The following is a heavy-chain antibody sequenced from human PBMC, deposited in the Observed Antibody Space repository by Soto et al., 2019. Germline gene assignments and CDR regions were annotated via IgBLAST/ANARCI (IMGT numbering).Heavy chain of an antibody. D-gene: IGHD6-13*01. CDR3: ARAYSTSWLGTNFDF. V-gene: IGHV3-72*01. J-gene: IGHJ4*02. CDR2: IRNKPSRYTT. Sequence: EVQLVESGGGLVQPGGSLRLSCAVSGFTFSDHYMDWVRQAPGKGLEWVGRIRNKPSRYTTEYAASVKGRFSISRVDSQNVLFLQMSSLKTEDTAIYYCARAYSTSWLGTNFDFWGLGTLVTVSS. CDR1: GFTFSDHY.